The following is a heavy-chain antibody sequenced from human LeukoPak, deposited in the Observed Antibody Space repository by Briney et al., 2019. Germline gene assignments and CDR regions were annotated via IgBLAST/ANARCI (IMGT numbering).Heavy chain of an antibody. D-gene: IGHD1-26*01. CDR1: GGSISSGDYY. Sequence: SETLSLTCTVSGGSISSGDYYWRWIRQPPGKGLEWIGYIYYSGSTYYNPSLKSRVTISVDTSKNQFSLKLSSVTAADTAVYYCARDPSGSYLNWFDPWGQGTLVTVSS. CDR3: ARDPSGSYLNWFDP. J-gene: IGHJ5*02. V-gene: IGHV4-30-4*08. CDR2: IYYSGST.